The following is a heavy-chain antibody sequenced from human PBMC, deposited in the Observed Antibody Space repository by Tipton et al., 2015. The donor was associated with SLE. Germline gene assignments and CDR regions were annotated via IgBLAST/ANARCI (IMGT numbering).Heavy chain of an antibody. CDR2: IYYSGST. V-gene: IGHV4-59*01. CDR3: ARGGYDYIWGSYLYFDY. D-gene: IGHD3-16*01. CDR1: GGSFSGYY. J-gene: IGHJ4*02. Sequence: TLSLTCAVYGGSFSGYYWSWIRQPPGKGLEWIGYIYYSGSTNYNPSLKSRVTISVDTSKNQFSLKLSSVTAADTAMYYCARGGYDYIWGSYLYFDYWGQGTLVTVSS.